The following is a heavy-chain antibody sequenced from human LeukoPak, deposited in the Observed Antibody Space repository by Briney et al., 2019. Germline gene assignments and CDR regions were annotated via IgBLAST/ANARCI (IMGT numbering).Heavy chain of an antibody. CDR3: AKFGGGNYYEAFFDF. D-gene: IGHD3-16*01. J-gene: IGHJ4*02. Sequence: SETLSLTCNVSSGSISGSYWSWIRQPAGKGLEWIGRIHYSWSTNYNPSLKSRVIISLVTSKNQFSLKLRSVTAADTAVDYCAKFGGGNYYEAFFDFWGQGALVTVSS. CDR1: SGSISGSY. CDR2: IHYSWST. V-gene: IGHV4-4*07.